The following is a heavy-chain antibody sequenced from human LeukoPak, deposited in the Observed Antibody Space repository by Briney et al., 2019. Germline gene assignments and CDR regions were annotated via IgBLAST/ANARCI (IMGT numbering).Heavy chain of an antibody. D-gene: IGHD6-19*01. CDR1: GGSISSYY. J-gene: IGHJ6*02. CDR2: IYTSGST. CDR3: ARGGSGWAPLGYYYGMDV. Sequence: SETLSLTCTVSGGSISSYYWSWIRQPAGKGLEWIGRIYTSGSTNYNPSLKGRVTMSVDTSKNQFSLKLSSVTAADTAVYYCARGGSGWAPLGYYYGMDVWGQGTTVTVSS. V-gene: IGHV4-4*07.